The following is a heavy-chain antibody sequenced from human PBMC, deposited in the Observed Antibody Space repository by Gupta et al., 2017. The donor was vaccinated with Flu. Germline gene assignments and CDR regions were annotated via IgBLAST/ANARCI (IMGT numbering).Heavy chain of an antibody. CDR1: GGTFSSFA. CDR2: ILPMFGTT. Sequence: QVHLVQSGAEVKKPGSSVKVSCKASGGTFSSFAINWVRPAPGQGLEWMGGILPMFGTTNYAQKFRGRVTITADESTTTAYMELSSLRSEDTAVYYRARGVTPVVIVPAYWYYDLWGRGTLVTVSS. J-gene: IGHJ2*01. CDR3: ARGVTPVVIVPAYWYYDL. V-gene: IGHV1-69*01. D-gene: IGHD3-16*02.